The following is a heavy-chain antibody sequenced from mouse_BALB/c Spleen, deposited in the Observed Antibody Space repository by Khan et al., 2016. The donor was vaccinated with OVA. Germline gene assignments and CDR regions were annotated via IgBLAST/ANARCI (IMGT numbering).Heavy chain of an antibody. CDR2: ISSGSSTI. J-gene: IGHJ2*01. CDR3: ARDSNVDY. D-gene: IGHD4-1*01. CDR1: GFTFSRFG. V-gene: IGHV5-17*02. Sequence: EVQRVESGGGLVQPGGSRKLSCAASGFTFSRFGMHWVRQAPEKGLEWVAYISSGSSTIYYADTVKGRFTISRDNPKNTLFLQMTSLRSEDTAMYYCARDSNVDYWGQGTTLTVSS.